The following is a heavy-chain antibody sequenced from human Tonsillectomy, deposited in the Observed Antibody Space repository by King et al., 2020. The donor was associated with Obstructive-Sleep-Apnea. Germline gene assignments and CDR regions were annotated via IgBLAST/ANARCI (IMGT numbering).Heavy chain of an antibody. CDR3: ARVGETTYYYYGMDV. J-gene: IGHJ6*02. V-gene: IGHV4-4*07. Sequence: LQLQESGPGLVKSSETLSLTCTVSGGSISSYYWSWVRQPAGKGLEWIWRIYTSGSTNYNPSLKSRVTMSVDTSKNQFSLKLSPVTAADTAVYYCARVGETTYYYYGMDVWGQGTTVTVSS. CDR2: IYTSGST. D-gene: IGHD1-26*01. CDR1: GGSISSYY.